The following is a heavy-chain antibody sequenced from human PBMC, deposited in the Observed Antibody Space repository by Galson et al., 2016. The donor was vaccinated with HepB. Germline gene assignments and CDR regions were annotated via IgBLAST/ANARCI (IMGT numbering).Heavy chain of an antibody. D-gene: IGHD3-16*01. Sequence: SVKVSCKASGYIFTSYYMHWVRQAPGQGLEWMGIINPSGGGTSYAQRFQGRVTMTRDTSTSTVYMELSSLRSEDTAVYYCARVIGDYVFDYWGQGTLVTVSS. V-gene: IGHV1-46*01. J-gene: IGHJ4*02. CDR1: GYIFTSYY. CDR3: ARVIGDYVFDY. CDR2: INPSGGGT.